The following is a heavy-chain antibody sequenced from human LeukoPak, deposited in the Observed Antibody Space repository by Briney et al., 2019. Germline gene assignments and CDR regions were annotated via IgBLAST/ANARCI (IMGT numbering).Heavy chain of an antibody. J-gene: IGHJ5*02. CDR2: IYYSGNA. D-gene: IGHD2-21*02. Sequence: SETLSLTCTVSGGSISSSNYCWGWIRQPPGKGLEWIGSIYYSGNAYHNPSLKSRVTISVDTSKNQFSLKLSSVTAADTAVYYCARTNCGGDCSLYNWFDPWGQGTLVTVST. CDR1: GGSISSSNYC. V-gene: IGHV4-39*01. CDR3: ARTNCGGDCSLYNWFDP.